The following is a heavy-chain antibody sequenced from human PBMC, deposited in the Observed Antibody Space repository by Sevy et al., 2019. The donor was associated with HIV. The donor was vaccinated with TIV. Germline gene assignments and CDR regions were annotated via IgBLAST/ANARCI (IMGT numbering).Heavy chain of an antibody. D-gene: IGHD4-17*01. CDR2: ISAYNGNT. V-gene: IGHV1-18*01. Sequence: ASVKVSCKASGYTLTSYGISWVRQAPGQGLEWMGWISAYNGNTNNAQKLQGRVTMTTDTSTSTAYMELRSLRSDDTAVYYCARQKNYGDYVGYWGQGTLVTVSS. CDR1: GYTLTSYG. J-gene: IGHJ4*02. CDR3: ARQKNYGDYVGY.